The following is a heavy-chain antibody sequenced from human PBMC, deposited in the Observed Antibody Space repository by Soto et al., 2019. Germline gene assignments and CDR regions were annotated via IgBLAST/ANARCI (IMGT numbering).Heavy chain of an antibody. J-gene: IGHJ5*02. CDR3: ARDLCSGGSCYSLNWFDP. CDR1: GGTFSSYA. CDR2: IIPIFGTA. Sequence: GASVKVSFKASGGTFSSYAISWVRQAPGQGLEWMGGIIPIFGTANYAQKFQGRVTITADKSTSTAYMELSSLRSEDTAVYYCARDLCSGGSCYSLNWFDPWGQGPLVTVSS. V-gene: IGHV1-69*06. D-gene: IGHD2-15*01.